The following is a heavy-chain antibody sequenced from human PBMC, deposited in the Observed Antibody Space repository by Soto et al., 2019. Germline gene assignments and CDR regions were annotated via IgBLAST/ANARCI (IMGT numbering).Heavy chain of an antibody. Sequence: EVQLLESGGGLVQPGGSLRLSCAASGFTFSSYAMSWVHQAPGKGLEWVSAISGSGGSTYYADSVKGRFTISRDNSKNTLYLQMNSLRAEDTAVYYCAKCGYDILTGSLYAFDIWGQGTMVTVSS. V-gene: IGHV3-23*01. CDR3: AKCGYDILTGSLYAFDI. CDR1: GFTFSSYA. D-gene: IGHD3-9*01. CDR2: ISGSGGST. J-gene: IGHJ3*02.